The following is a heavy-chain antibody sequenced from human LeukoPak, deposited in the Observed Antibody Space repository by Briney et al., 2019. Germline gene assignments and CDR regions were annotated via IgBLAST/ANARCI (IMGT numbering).Heavy chain of an antibody. CDR3: ARGLGYCTGDGCQYNCFDP. Sequence: PSETLPLTCTVSGGSISADYWIWIRQPPRKGLEWIGYIYYSGRTNYNPSLKSRVTISAETSKNQFSLKLSSVTAADTAVYYCARGLGYCTGDGCQYNCFDPWGQGTLVTVSS. D-gene: IGHD2-8*02. CDR1: GGSISADY. J-gene: IGHJ5*02. V-gene: IGHV4-59*12. CDR2: IYYSGRT.